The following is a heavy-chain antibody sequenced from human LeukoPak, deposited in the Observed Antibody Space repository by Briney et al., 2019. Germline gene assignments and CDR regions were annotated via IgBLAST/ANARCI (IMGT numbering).Heavy chain of an antibody. V-gene: IGHV3-9*01. CDR2: ISWNSSSI. Sequence: GRSLRLSCAASGFTFDDYTMNWVRQAPGKGLEWVSCISWNSSSIYYADSVKGRFTISRDNAKNSLYLQMNSLRGDDTALYYCAKDRRNDFDYWGQGTLVTVSS. J-gene: IGHJ4*02. CDR1: GFTFDDYT. CDR3: AKDRRNDFDY. D-gene: IGHD1-14*01.